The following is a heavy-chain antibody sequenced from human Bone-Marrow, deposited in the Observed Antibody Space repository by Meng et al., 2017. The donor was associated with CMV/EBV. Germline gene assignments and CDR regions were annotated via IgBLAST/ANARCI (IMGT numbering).Heavy chain of an antibody. CDR3: ARGLRPRYWFDP. J-gene: IGHJ5*02. V-gene: IGHV1-69*12. Sequence: VQLVQAGAEGKEPESSVKVDCKASGGTFSSYAISWVRQAPGQGLEWMGGIIPIFGTANYAQKFQGRVTSTADESTSTAYMELSSLRSEDTAVYYCARGLRPRYWFDPWGQGTLVTASS. D-gene: IGHD5-12*01. CDR2: IIPIFGTA. CDR1: GGTFSSYA.